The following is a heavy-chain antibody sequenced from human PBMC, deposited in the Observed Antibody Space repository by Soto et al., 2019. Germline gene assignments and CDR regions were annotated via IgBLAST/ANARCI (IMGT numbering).Heavy chain of an antibody. D-gene: IGHD6-6*01. J-gene: IGHJ4*02. CDR1: EFPFSSYC. CDR3: ANLAPLSSPRIAARLHDY. V-gene: IGHV3-30*18. CDR2: ISYDGSNK. Sequence: PGGSLRRSCAASEFPFSSYCMHLVRQAPGKGLEWVAVISYDGSNKYYADSVKGRFTISRDNSKNTLYLQMNSLRAEDTAVYYCANLAPLSSPRIAARLHDYWGQGTLVTVSS.